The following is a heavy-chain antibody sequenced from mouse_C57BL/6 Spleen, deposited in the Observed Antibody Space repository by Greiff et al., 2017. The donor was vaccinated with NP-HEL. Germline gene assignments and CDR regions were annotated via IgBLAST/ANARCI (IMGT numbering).Heavy chain of an antibody. CDR2: ISSGSSTI. V-gene: IGHV5-17*01. J-gene: IGHJ2*01. D-gene: IGHD2-4*01. CDR1: GFTFSDYG. CDR3: ARLDYDEGY. Sequence: DVKLVESGGGLVKPGGSLKLSCAASGFTFSDYGMHWVRQAPEKGLEWVAYISSGSSTIYYADTVKGRFTISRDNAKNTLFLQMTSLRSEDTAMYYCARLDYDEGYWGQGTTLTVSS.